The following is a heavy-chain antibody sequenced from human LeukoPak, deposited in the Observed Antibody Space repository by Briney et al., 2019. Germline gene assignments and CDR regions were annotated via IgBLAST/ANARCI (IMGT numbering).Heavy chain of an antibody. J-gene: IGHJ5*02. V-gene: IGHV1-58*01. CDR2: IVVDSGNT. Sequence: SSVNVSCKASGFTFTSSAVQWVRQARGQRLEWIGWIVVDSGNTNYAQKFQERVTITRDMSTSTAYIELSSLRSEDTAGYYCSADLSASSTRRFDAWGQGTLVTVSS. CDR1: GFTFTSSA. CDR3: SADLSASSTRRFDA. D-gene: IGHD2-2*01.